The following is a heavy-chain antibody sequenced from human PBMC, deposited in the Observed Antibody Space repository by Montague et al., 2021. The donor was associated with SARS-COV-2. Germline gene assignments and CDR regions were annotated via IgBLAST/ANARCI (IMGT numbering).Heavy chain of an antibody. D-gene: IGHD3-22*01. J-gene: IGHJ6*02. Sequence: SETLSLTCTVSGGAISSSSYYWGWIRQPPGKGLEWIGSIYYSGSTYYNPSLKSRVTISVDTSKNQFSLKLSSVTAADTAVYYCARDTRITVVVVVNRYGMDVWGQGTTVTVSS. CDR3: ARDTRITVVVVVNRYGMDV. CDR2: IYYSGST. CDR1: GGAISSSSYY. V-gene: IGHV4-39*07.